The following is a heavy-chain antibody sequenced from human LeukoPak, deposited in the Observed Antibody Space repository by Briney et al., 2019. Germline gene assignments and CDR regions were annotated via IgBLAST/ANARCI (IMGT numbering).Heavy chain of an antibody. V-gene: IGHV4-39*01. Sequence: SETLSLTCSVSGAIIKREGFNWDWIRQPPGKGLDYIGSIFYNGNTYYNPSLESRVTISVDTSKNQFSLNLYSVTAADTAVYYCTRRPKEPGFWSGYVDSWGQGTLVTVSS. CDR1: GAIIKREGFN. D-gene: IGHD3-3*01. J-gene: IGHJ4*02. CDR2: IFYNGNT. CDR3: TRRPKEPGFWSGYVDS.